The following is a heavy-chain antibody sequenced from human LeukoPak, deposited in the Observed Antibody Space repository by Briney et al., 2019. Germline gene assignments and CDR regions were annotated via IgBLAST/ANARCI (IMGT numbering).Heavy chain of an antibody. CDR2: IKQDGSEK. V-gene: IGHV3-7*01. CDR1: RFTFSSYW. J-gene: IGHJ4*02. Sequence: GGSLRLSCAASRFTFSSYWMSWVRQAPGKGLEWVANIKQDGSEKYYVDSVKGRFTISRDNAKNSLYLQMNSLRAEDTAVYYCARDQVLGYCSSTSCSDYFDYWGQGTLVTVSS. D-gene: IGHD2-2*01. CDR3: ARDQVLGYCSSTSCSDYFDY.